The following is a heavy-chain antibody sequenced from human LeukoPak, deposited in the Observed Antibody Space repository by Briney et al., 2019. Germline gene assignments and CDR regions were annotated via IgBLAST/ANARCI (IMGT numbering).Heavy chain of an antibody. Sequence: GRSLRLSCAASGFTFDDYAMHWVRQAPGKGLEWVSGISWNSGSIGYADSVKGRFTISRDNAKNSLYLQMNSLRAEDTALYYCARGRRDIVVVVAAHFDYWGQGTLATVSS. CDR1: GFTFDDYA. V-gene: IGHV3-9*01. J-gene: IGHJ4*02. CDR2: ISWNSGSI. CDR3: ARGRRDIVVVVAAHFDY. D-gene: IGHD2-15*01.